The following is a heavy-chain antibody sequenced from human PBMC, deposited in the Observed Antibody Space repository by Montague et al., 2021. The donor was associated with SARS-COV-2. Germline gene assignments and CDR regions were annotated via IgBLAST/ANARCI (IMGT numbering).Heavy chain of an antibody. D-gene: IGHD3-9*01. CDR1: GFSLTTTGMC. CDR3: VRIKYDLLTGDTDYGMDV. J-gene: IGHJ6*02. V-gene: IGHV2-70*01. Sequence: PALVKPTQTLTLTCTFSGFSLTTTGMCVSWIRQPPGKALEWLAIIDWDDDKYYSTSLKTRLTISKDTSKNQVVLTMTNMDPVDTATYYCVRIKYDLLTGDTDYGMDVWGQGTMVTVSS. CDR2: IDWDDDK.